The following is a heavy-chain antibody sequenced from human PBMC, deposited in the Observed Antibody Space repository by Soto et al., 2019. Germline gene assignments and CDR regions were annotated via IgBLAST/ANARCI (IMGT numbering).Heavy chain of an antibody. CDR3: ARVSPLYSSGWYTY. D-gene: IGHD6-19*01. V-gene: IGHV3-21*01. CDR1: GFTFSSYS. CDR2: ISSSSSYI. Sequence: PGGSLRLSCAASGFTFSSYSMNWVRQAPGKGLEWVSSISSSSSYIYYADSVKGRFTISRDNAKNSLYPQMNSLRAEDTAVYYCARVSPLYSSGWYTYWGQGTLVTVSS. J-gene: IGHJ4*02.